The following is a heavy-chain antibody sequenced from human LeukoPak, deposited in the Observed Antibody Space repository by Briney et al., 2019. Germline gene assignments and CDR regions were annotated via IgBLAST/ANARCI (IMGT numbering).Heavy chain of an antibody. CDR2: IYPGDSDT. D-gene: IGHD6-6*01. Sequence: GESLKISCKGSGYSFTSYWIGWVRQMPGKGLEWMGIIYPGDSDTRYSPSFQGQVTISADKSISTAYLQWSSLKASDTAMYYCARRERSSTYYYGMDVWGQGTTVTVSS. CDR1: GYSFTSYW. V-gene: IGHV5-51*01. CDR3: ARRERSSTYYYGMDV. J-gene: IGHJ6*02.